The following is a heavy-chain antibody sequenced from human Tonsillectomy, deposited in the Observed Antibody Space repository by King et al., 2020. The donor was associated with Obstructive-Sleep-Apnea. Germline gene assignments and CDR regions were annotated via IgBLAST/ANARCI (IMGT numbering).Heavy chain of an antibody. J-gene: IGHJ4*02. CDR2: IYYSGST. D-gene: IGHD2-8*01. Sequence: QLQESGPGLVKPSETLSLTCTVSGGSISSYYWSWIRQPPGKGLEWIGYIYYSGSTTYNPSLKSRVTISVDTSKNQFSLKLSSVTAADTAVYYCARRAADCTNGVCFLDYWGQGTLVTVSS. V-gene: IGHV4-59*08. CDR3: ARRAADCTNGVCFLDY. CDR1: GGSISSYY.